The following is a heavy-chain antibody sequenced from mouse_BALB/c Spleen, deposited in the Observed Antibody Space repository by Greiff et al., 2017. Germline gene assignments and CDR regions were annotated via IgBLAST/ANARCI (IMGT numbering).Heavy chain of an antibody. V-gene: IGHV1-9*01. J-gene: IGHJ2*01. CDR2: ILPGSGST. Sequence: QVHVKQSGAELMKPGASVKISCKATGYTFSSYWIEWVKQRPGHGLEWIGEILPGSGSTNYNEKFKGKATFTADTSSNTAYMQLSSLTSEDSAVYYCARGNYYGSSYYFDYWGQGTTLTVSS. CDR1: GYTFSSYW. D-gene: IGHD1-1*01. CDR3: ARGNYYGSSYYFDY.